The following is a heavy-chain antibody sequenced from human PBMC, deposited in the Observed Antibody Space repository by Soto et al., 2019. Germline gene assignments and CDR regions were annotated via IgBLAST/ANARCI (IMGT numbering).Heavy chain of an antibody. CDR1: GGSISSGGYY. CDR3: ARALNLYCVRDCYWFDP. CDR2: IYYSGST. J-gene: IGHJ5*02. D-gene: IGHD2-21*02. Sequence: SETLSLTCTFSGGSISSGGYYWSWIRQHPGKGLEWIGYIYYSGSTYYNPSLKSRVTISVDTSKNQFSLKLSSVTAADTAVYYFARALNLYCVRDCYWFDPWGQGTLFSVPS. V-gene: IGHV4-31*03.